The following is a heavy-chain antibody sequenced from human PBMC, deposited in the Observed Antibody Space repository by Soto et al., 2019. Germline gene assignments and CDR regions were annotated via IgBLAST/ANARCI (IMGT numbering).Heavy chain of an antibody. Sequence: SETLSLTCTVSGGSISSGDYYWSWIRQPPGKGLEWIGYIYYSGSTYYNPSLKSRVTISVDTSKNQFSLKLSSVTAADTAVDYCAGDYYDDSSGYYQGFDYWGQGTLVTVSS. CDR2: IYYSGST. V-gene: IGHV4-30-4*01. J-gene: IGHJ4*02. D-gene: IGHD3-22*01. CDR3: AGDYYDDSSGYYQGFDY. CDR1: GGSISSGDYY.